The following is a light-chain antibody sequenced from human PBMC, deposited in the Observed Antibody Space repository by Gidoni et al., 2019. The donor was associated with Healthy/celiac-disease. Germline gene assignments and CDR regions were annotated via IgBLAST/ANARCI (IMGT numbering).Light chain of an antibody. Sequence: DIELTQTPSSLSASVGDRVTITGQASQDISNYLNWYQQKPGKAPKLLIYDASNLETGVPSRFSGSGSGTDFTFTISSLQPEDIATYYCQQYDNLPLMYTFGQGTKLEIK. CDR3: QQYDNLPLMYT. CDR2: DAS. CDR1: QDISNY. V-gene: IGKV1-33*01. J-gene: IGKJ2*01.